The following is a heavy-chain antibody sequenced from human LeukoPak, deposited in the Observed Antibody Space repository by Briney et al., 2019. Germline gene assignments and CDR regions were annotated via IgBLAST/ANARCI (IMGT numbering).Heavy chain of an antibody. CDR3: ARGRYDFWSGYYGWFDP. CDR2: INHSGST. CDR1: GGSFSGYY. D-gene: IGHD3-3*01. V-gene: IGHV4-34*01. J-gene: IGHJ5*02. Sequence: SETLSLTCAVYGGSFSGYYWSWIRQPPGEGLEWIGEINHSGSTNYNPSLKSRVTISVDTSKNQFSLKLSSVTAADTAVYYCARGRYDFWSGYYGWFDPWGQGTLVTVSS.